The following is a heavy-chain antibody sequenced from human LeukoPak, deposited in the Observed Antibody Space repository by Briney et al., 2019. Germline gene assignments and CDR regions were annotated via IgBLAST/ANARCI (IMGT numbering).Heavy chain of an antibody. V-gene: IGHV1-69*04. CDR3: ARCSSTSCPGGSGMDV. Sequence: SVRVSCKASGGTFISYAISWVRQAPGQGREWMGRIIPILGIANYAQKFQGRVTITSDKSTSTAYMELSSLRSEDTAVYYCARCSSTSCPGGSGMDVWGQGTTVTVSS. D-gene: IGHD2-2*01. CDR2: IIPILGIA. J-gene: IGHJ6*02. CDR1: GGTFISYA.